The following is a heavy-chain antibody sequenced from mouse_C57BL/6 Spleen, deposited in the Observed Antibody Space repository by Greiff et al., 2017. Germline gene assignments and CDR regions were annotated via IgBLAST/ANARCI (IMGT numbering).Heavy chain of an antibody. Sequence: EVKLVESGGGLVQPGGSLKLSCAASGFTFSDYYMYWVRQTPEKRLEWVAYISNGGGSTYYPDTVKGRFTISRNNAKNTLYLQMSRLKSEDTAMYYCARHPLDYWGQGTSVTVSS. CDR3: ARHPLDY. V-gene: IGHV5-12*01. CDR2: ISNGGGST. J-gene: IGHJ4*01. CDR1: GFTFSDYY.